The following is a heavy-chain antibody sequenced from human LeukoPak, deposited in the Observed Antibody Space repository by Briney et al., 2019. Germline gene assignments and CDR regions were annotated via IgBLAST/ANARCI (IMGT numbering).Heavy chain of an antibody. J-gene: IGHJ4*02. CDR2: IYYSGST. Sequence: PSETLSLTCTVSGGSISSYYWSWIRQPPGKGLEWIGYIYYSGSTNYNPSLKSRVTILVDTSKNQFSLKLSSVTAADTAVYYCARLRGYYSINRPFDYWGQGTLVTVSS. V-gene: IGHV4-59*08. CDR3: ARLRGYYSINRPFDY. D-gene: IGHD3-22*01. CDR1: GGSISSYY.